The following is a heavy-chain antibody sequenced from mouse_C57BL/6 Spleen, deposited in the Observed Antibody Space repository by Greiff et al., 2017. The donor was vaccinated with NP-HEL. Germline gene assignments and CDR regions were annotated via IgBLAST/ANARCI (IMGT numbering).Heavy chain of an antibody. V-gene: IGHV1-80*01. CDR1: GYAFSSYW. D-gene: IGHD2-3*01. Sequence: QVQLQQSGAELVKPGASVKISCKASGYAFSSYWMNWVKQRPGTGLEWIGQIYPGDGDTNYNGKFKGKATLTADKSSSTAYMQLSSLTSEDSAVYFCARWLLSYWYFDVWGTGTTVTVSS. J-gene: IGHJ1*03. CDR3: ARWLLSYWYFDV. CDR2: IYPGDGDT.